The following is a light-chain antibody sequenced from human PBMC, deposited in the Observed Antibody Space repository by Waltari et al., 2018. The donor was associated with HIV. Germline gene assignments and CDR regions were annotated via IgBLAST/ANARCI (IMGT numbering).Light chain of an antibody. Sequence: QSALTQPASVSGSPGQSITISCTGTSSDVGGYNYVSWYQQHPGKAPNLMIYDVSKRPSGVSNRVSGSKSGNTASLTISGLQAEDEADYCCCSYAGSSTYVFGTGTKVTVL. V-gene: IGLV2-23*02. CDR2: DVS. J-gene: IGLJ1*01. CDR3: CSYAGSSTYV. CDR1: SSDVGGYNY.